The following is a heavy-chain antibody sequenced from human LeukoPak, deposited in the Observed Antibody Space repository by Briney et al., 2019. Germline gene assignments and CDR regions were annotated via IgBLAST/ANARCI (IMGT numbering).Heavy chain of an antibody. J-gene: IGHJ4*02. V-gene: IGHV1-46*01. CDR1: GYTFTSYY. CDR3: ARDCLGTMILGY. Sequence: ASVKVSCKASGYTFTSYYMHWVRQAPGQGLEWMGIINPSGGSTSYAQKFQGRVTMTRDTSTSTVYMELSSLRSEDTAVYYRARDCLGTMILGYWGQGTLVTVSS. CDR2: INPSGGST. D-gene: IGHD3-22*01.